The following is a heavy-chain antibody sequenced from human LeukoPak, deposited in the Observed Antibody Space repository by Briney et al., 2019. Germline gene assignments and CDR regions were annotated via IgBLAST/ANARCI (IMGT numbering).Heavy chain of an antibody. CDR3: ARDISYYYGMDV. CDR2: ISSNGGST. J-gene: IGHJ6*02. CDR1: GFTFSSYA. Sequence: GGSLRLSCSASGFTFSSYAMRWVRQAPGKGLEYVSAISSNGGSTYYADSVKGRFTISRDNSKNTLYLQMSSLRAEDTAVYYCARDISYYYGMDVWGQGTTVTVSS. V-gene: IGHV3-64D*06.